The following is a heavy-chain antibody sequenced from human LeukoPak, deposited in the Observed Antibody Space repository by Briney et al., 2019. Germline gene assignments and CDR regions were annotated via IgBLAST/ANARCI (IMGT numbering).Heavy chain of an antibody. CDR2: IKQDGSEK. CDR3: ASWEGSSWFDY. CDR1: GFTFKTYW. J-gene: IGHJ4*02. D-gene: IGHD6-13*01. V-gene: IGHV3-7*03. Sequence: PGGSLRLSCSGSGFTFKTYWMSWVRQAPGKGLEWVANIKQDGSEKDFVDSVKGRFTISRDNAKKSLYLEMNSLRVEDTAVYYCASWEGSSWFDYWGQGTLVTVSS.